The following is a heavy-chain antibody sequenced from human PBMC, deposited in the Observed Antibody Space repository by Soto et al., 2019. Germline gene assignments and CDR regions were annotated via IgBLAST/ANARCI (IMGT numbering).Heavy chain of an antibody. CDR2: ISYDGRRK. CDR3: ATEMGIVSTGTFSY. D-gene: IGHD6-13*01. V-gene: IGHV3-30*04. CDR1: GFTFRNYA. J-gene: IGHJ4*02. Sequence: GGSLRRSCAASGFTFRNYAMYWVRQAPNKGLEWVAGISYDGRRKYYADSVKGRFTISRDSSKNTLSLHMNSLRAQDTAVYYCATEMGIVSTGTFSYWGQGTLVTVSS.